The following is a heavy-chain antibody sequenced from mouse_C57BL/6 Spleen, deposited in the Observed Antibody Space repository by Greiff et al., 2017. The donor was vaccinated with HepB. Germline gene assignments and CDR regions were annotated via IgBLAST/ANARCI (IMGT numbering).Heavy chain of an antibody. CDR2: IDPETGGT. CDR3: TRSDGYSFAY. J-gene: IGHJ3*01. V-gene: IGHV1-15*01. Sequence: VQLQQSGPELVRPGASVTLSCKASGYTFTDYEMHWVKQTPVHGLEWIGAIDPETGGTAYNQKFKGKAILTADKSSSTAYMELRSLTSEDSAVYYCTRSDGYSFAYWGQGTLVTVSA. CDR1: GYTFTDYE. D-gene: IGHD2-3*01.